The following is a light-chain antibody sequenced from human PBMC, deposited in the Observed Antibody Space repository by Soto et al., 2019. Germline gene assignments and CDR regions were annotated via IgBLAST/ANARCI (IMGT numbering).Light chain of an antibody. CDR2: DAS. Sequence: DIPMTQSPSSLSASVGDRVTITCQASQDIRNFLNWYQQKPGKATKVLIYDASNLETGVPSRFSGSGSETDFTFTSSSLQPEDIATSYCQQYDILLSCGQGTKLEIK. CDR1: QDIRNF. V-gene: IGKV1-33*01. CDR3: QQYDILLS. J-gene: IGKJ2*01.